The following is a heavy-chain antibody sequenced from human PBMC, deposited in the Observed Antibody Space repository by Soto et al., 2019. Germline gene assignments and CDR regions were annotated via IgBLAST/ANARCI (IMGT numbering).Heavy chain of an antibody. Sequence: EVQLVESGGGLVQPGRSLRLSCAASGFTFDDYAMHWVRQAPGKGLEWVSGISWNSGSIGYADSVKGRFTISRDNAKNSLYLQMNSLRAEDTALYYCAKDIGRCRSTSCYHYGMDVWGQGTTVTVSS. D-gene: IGHD2-2*01. CDR2: ISWNSGSI. CDR1: GFTFDDYA. CDR3: AKDIGRCRSTSCYHYGMDV. V-gene: IGHV3-9*01. J-gene: IGHJ6*02.